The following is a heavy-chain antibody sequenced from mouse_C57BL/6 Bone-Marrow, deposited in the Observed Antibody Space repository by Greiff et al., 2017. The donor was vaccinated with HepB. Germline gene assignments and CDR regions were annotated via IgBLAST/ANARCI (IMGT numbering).Heavy chain of an antibody. CDR2: ISYSGST. D-gene: IGHD1-1*01. J-gene: IGHJ3*01. Sequence: EVKVVESGPGMVKPSQSLSLTCTVTGYSITSGYDWHWIRHFPGNKLEWMGYISYSGSTNYNPSLKSRISITHDTSKNHFFLKLNSVTTEDTATYYCARGLLLRSGGFAYWGQGTLVTVSA. CDR1: GYSITSGYD. CDR3: ARGLLLRSGGFAY. V-gene: IGHV3-1*01.